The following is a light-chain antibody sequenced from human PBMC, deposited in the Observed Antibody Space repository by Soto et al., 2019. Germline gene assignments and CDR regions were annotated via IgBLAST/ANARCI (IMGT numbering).Light chain of an antibody. CDR3: GSYAGTYTGV. V-gene: IGLV2-11*01. CDR1: SSDVGGYKY. J-gene: IGLJ3*02. Sequence: QSALTQPRSVSGSPGQSLTISCTGTSSDVGGYKYVSWYQQHPGKAPKLMIYDVSKRPSGVPDRFSGSKSGNTASLTISWLQADDEADYYCGSYAGTYTGVFGGGTKLTVL. CDR2: DVS.